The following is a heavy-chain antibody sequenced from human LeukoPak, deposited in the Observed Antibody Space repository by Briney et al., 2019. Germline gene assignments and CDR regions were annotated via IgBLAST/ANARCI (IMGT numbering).Heavy chain of an antibody. J-gene: IGHJ5*02. V-gene: IGHV3-23*01. D-gene: IGHD3-22*01. CDR1: RFTFSSLA. Sequence: GGSLRLSCAASRFTFSSLAMSWVRQVPGKGLEWVSGISGSGANTYYADSVKGRFTISRDNSNNILYLQMNSLRADDTAVYYCAKGPHITMTYNWFDPWGQGTLVTVSS. CDR3: AKGPHITMTYNWFDP. CDR2: ISGSGANT.